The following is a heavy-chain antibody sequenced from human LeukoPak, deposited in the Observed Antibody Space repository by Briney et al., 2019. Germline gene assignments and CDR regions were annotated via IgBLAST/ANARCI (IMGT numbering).Heavy chain of an antibody. D-gene: IGHD3-16*01. Sequence: GGSLRLSCAASGFMFSSNWMSWVRLAPGKGLEWVSFINSSSSTIYYADSVKGRFTISRDNAKNSLYLQMNSLRAEDTAVYYCARDQRGPSDYWGQGTLVTVSS. CDR2: INSSSSTI. CDR3: ARDQRGPSDY. CDR1: GFMFSSNW. V-gene: IGHV3-48*01. J-gene: IGHJ4*02.